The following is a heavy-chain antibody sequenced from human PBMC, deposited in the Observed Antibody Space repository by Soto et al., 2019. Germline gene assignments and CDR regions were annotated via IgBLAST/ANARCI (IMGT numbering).Heavy chain of an antibody. CDR1: GGSISSYY. Sequence: SETLSLTCTVSGGSISSYYWSWIRQPPGKGLEWIGYIYYSGSTNYNPSLKSRLTISVDTSKNQFSLKLSSVTAADTAVYYCARGRFLEWLLPDYYYMDVWGKGTTVTVSS. D-gene: IGHD3-3*01. J-gene: IGHJ6*03. CDR3: ARGRFLEWLLPDYYYMDV. CDR2: IYYSGST. V-gene: IGHV4-59*08.